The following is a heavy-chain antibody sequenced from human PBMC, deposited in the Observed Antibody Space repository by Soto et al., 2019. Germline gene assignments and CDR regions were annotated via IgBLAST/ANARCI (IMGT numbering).Heavy chain of an antibody. CDR2: MNPNSGNT. CDR1: GYTFTSYD. J-gene: IGHJ6*03. Sequence: QVQLVQSGAEVKKPGASVKVSCKASGYTFTSYDINWVRQATGQGLEWMGWMNPNSGNTGYAQKFQGRGTMTRNTSISTAYMELSSLRSEDTAVYYCARGLGSGSYYKYYYYYMDVWGKGTTVTVSS. V-gene: IGHV1-8*01. CDR3: ARGLGSGSYYKYYYYYMDV. D-gene: IGHD3-10*01.